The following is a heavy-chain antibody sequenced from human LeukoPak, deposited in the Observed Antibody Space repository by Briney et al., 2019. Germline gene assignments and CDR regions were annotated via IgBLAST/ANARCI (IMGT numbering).Heavy chain of an antibody. D-gene: IGHD4-11*01. CDR1: GYTLTELS. J-gene: IGHJ6*03. CDR3: ARVPRKHDYSNLYYYYYYMDV. CDR2: FDPEDGET. Sequence: ASVKVSCKVSGYTLTELSMHWVRQAPGKGLEWMGGFDPEDGETIYAQKFQGRVTMTEDTSTDTAYMELSSLRSEDTAVYYCARVPRKHDYSNLYYYYYYMDVWGKGTTVTVSS. V-gene: IGHV1-24*01.